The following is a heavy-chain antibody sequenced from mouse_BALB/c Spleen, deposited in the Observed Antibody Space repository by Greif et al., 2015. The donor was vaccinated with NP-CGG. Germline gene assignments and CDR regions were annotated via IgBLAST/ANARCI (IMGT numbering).Heavy chain of an antibody. Sequence: EVNLVESGGGLVKPGGSLKLSCAASGFTFSSYAMSWVRQTPEKRLEWVATISSGGSYTYYPDSVKGRFTISRDNAKNTLYLQMSSLRSEDTAMYYCARISYDYDDAMDYWGQGTSVTVSS. D-gene: IGHD2-4*01. CDR3: ARISYDYDDAMDY. J-gene: IGHJ4*01. CDR1: GFTFSSYA. CDR2: ISSGGSYT. V-gene: IGHV5-9-1*01.